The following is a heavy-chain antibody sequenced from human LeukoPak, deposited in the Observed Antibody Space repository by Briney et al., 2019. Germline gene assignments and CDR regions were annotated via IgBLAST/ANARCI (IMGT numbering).Heavy chain of an antibody. D-gene: IGHD3-9*01. CDR3: ARDRRSILTGYYYFDY. Sequence: GASVKVSCKASGYTFTGYYMHWVRQAPVQGLEWMGWINPNSGDTNYAQKFQGRVTTTRDTSISTAYMELSRLRSDDTAVYYCARDRRSILTGYYYFDYWGQGTLVTVSS. CDR1: GYTFTGYY. CDR2: INPNSGDT. J-gene: IGHJ4*02. V-gene: IGHV1-2*02.